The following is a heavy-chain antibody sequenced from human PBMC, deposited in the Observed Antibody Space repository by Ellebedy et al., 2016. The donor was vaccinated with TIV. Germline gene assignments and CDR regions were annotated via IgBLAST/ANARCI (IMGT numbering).Heavy chain of an antibody. CDR1: GFTFSSYS. D-gene: IGHD5-12*01. Sequence: GESLKISCAASGFTFSSYSMNWVRQAPGKGLEWVSSISSSSSYIYYADSVKGRFTISRDNAKNSLYLQMNSLRAEDTAVYDCARDLGPLGGYESSWGQGTLVTVSS. V-gene: IGHV3-21*01. CDR2: ISSSSSYI. J-gene: IGHJ5*02. CDR3: ARDLGPLGGYESS.